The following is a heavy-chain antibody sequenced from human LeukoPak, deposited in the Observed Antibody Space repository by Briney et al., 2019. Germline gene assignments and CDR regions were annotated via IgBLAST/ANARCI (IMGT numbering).Heavy chain of an antibody. Sequence: GGSLSLSGAASGFALSSHWMTWVRQVPGRGPEWVANVNRDGSETYYLDSVKGRFTISKDNAKNSLYLQMNSLRAEDTALYHCARNNGMDVWGQGTTVIVSS. CDR3: ARNNGMDV. CDR2: VNRDGSET. V-gene: IGHV3-7*03. CDR1: GFALSSHW. J-gene: IGHJ6*02.